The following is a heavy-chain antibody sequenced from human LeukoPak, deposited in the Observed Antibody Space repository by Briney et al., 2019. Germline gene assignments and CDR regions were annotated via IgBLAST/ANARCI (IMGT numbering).Heavy chain of an antibody. CDR3: ARGSIVGARGLGDY. J-gene: IGHJ4*02. CDR1: GFTFSDYW. Sequence: GGSLRLSCAASGFTFSDYWMSWVRQAPGKGLEWVANINQDGIEKYYVDSVKGRVITSRDNAKNSLYLQMNSLRPEDTAVYYCARGSIVGARGLGDYWGQGTLVTVSS. D-gene: IGHD1-26*01. V-gene: IGHV3-7*01. CDR2: INQDGIEK.